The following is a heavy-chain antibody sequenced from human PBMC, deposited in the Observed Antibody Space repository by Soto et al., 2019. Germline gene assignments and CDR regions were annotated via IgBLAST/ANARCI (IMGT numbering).Heavy chain of an antibody. CDR2: ISSNGGST. CDR1: GFSFSSYA. CDR3: ARAKTSQLLYFFDY. J-gene: IGHJ4*02. Sequence: GGSLRLSCAASGFSFSSYAMHWVRQAPGKRLEYISAISSNGGSTYYANSVKGRFTISRDNSKNTLYLQMGSLRAEDMAVYYWARAKTSQLLYFFDYWGQGTLVTVSS. D-gene: IGHD3-10*01. V-gene: IGHV3-64*01.